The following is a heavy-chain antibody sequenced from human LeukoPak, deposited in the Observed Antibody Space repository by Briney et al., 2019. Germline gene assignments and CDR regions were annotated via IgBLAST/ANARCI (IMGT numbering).Heavy chain of an antibody. CDR3: AREGYSYGYYYYYYMDV. CDR2: ISSSSSYI. J-gene: IGHJ6*03. CDR1: GFTFSSYS. Sequence: PGGSLRLSCAASGFTFSSYSMNWVRQAPGKGLEWVSSISSSSSYIYYADSVKGRFTISRDNAKNSLYLQMNSLRAEDTAVYYCAREGYSYGYYYYYYMDVWGKGTTVTVSS. V-gene: IGHV3-21*01. D-gene: IGHD5-18*01.